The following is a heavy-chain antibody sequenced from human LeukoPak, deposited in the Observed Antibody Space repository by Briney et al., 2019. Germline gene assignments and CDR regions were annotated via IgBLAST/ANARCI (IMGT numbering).Heavy chain of an antibody. Sequence: GESLKISCKGSGYSFTSYWIGWVRQMPGKGLEWMGIIYPGDSDTRYSPSFQGQVTISADKSISTAYLQWSSLKASDTAMYYCAREHYDILTGYYIGPYYYMDVWGKGTTVTISS. J-gene: IGHJ6*03. CDR3: AREHYDILTGYYIGPYYYMDV. CDR1: GYSFTSYW. D-gene: IGHD3-9*01. CDR2: IYPGDSDT. V-gene: IGHV5-51*01.